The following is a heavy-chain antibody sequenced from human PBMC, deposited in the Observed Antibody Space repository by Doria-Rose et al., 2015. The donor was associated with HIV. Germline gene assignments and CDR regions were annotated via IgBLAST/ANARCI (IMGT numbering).Heavy chain of an antibody. D-gene: IGHD3-3*01. Sequence: QVQLVQSGPCLVKPSETLSLTCSVSGASVSSRGYYWNWIRQVPGKGLESLGYTYYTGTSDYSPSLKSRLNMAVDTSKNQFSLKLSFVTVADTAVYYCARMGSYRELDYWGQGALVIVAA. CDR3: ARMGSYRELDY. CDR1: GASVSSRGYY. CDR2: TYYTGTS. V-gene: IGHV4-31*03. J-gene: IGHJ4*02.